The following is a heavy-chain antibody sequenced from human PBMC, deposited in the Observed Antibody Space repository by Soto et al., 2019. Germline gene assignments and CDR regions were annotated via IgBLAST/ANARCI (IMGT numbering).Heavy chain of an antibody. V-gene: IGHV4-59*08. Sequence: SETLSLTCTVSGGSISSYYWSWIRQPPGKGLEWIGYIYYSGSTNYNPSLKSRVTISVDTSKNQFSLKLSSVTAADTAVYYCARRNYYDSSGYYSVEDYFDYWGQGTLVTVS. CDR1: GGSISSYY. CDR3: ARRNYYDSSGYYSVEDYFDY. J-gene: IGHJ4*02. CDR2: IYYSGST. D-gene: IGHD3-22*01.